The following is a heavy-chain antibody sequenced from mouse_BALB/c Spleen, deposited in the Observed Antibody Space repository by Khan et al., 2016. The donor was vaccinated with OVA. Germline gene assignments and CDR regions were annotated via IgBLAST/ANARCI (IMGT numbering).Heavy chain of an antibody. J-gene: IGHJ3*01. CDR1: GFTFSTYG. CDR3: TRLAYYYNSEGFAY. V-gene: IGHV5-6*01. Sequence: EVQLVESGGDLVKPGGSLKLSCAASGFTFSTYGMSWVRQTPDKRLEWVAALSSGGSYTYYPDSVKGRFIISRDNAKNTLYLQMSSLKSEDTAMYYGTRLAYYYNSEGFAYWGQGTLVTVSA. CDR2: LSSGGSYT. D-gene: IGHD1-1*01.